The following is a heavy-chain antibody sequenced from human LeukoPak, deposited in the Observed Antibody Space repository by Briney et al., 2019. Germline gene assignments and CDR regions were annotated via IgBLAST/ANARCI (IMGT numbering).Heavy chain of an antibody. Sequence: SETLSLTCTVSGDSISSTNYYWGWIRQPPGKGLEWIGSIYYSGRTYYNPSLKSRVTISVDTSKNQFSLKLSSVAAADTAVYYCARDRIAVADPPNWFDPWGQGTLVTVSS. CDR1: GDSISSTNYY. J-gene: IGHJ5*02. CDR2: IYYSGRT. D-gene: IGHD6-19*01. CDR3: ARDRIAVADPPNWFDP. V-gene: IGHV4-39*07.